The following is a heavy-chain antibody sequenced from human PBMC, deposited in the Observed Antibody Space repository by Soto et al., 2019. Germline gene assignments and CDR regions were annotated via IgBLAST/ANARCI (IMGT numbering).Heavy chain of an antibody. D-gene: IGHD3-10*01. Sequence: PSETLSLTCTVSGGSITNYLWSWIRQSPGKGLEWIGYIYYSGTTNYNPSLMSRATISVDTSKNHFSLKLTSVTAADTAVYYCARVYGSGSLTNWFDPWGRGTLVTVSS. CDR1: GGSITNYL. V-gene: IGHV4-59*01. CDR3: ARVYGSGSLTNWFDP. J-gene: IGHJ5*02. CDR2: IYYSGTT.